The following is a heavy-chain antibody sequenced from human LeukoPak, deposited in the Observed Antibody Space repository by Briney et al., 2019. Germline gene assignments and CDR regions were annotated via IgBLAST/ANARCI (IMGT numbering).Heavy chain of an antibody. D-gene: IGHD6-13*01. Sequence: GASVKVSCKVSGYTLTELSMHWVRQAPGKGLEWMGGFDPEDGETIYAQKFQGRVTMTEDTSTDTAYMELSSLRSEDTAVYYCATAGGIAAAGPPRVRDAFDIWGQGTMVTVSS. CDR1: GYTLTELS. V-gene: IGHV1-24*01. CDR3: ATAGGIAAAGPPRVRDAFDI. J-gene: IGHJ3*02. CDR2: FDPEDGET.